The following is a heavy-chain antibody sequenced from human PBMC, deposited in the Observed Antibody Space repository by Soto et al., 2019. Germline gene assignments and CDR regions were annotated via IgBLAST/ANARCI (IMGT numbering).Heavy chain of an antibody. D-gene: IGHD3-10*01. CDR3: ARDLGVWFGELLGPSMDV. CDR2: INPSGGST. CDR1: GYTFTSYY. J-gene: IGHJ6*02. V-gene: IGHV1-46*01. Sequence: ASVKVSCKASGYTFTSYYMHWVRQAPGQGLEWMGIINPSGGSTSYAQKFQGRVTMTRDTSTSTVYMELSSLRSEDTAVYYCARDLGVWFGELLGPSMDVWGQGTTVTVSS.